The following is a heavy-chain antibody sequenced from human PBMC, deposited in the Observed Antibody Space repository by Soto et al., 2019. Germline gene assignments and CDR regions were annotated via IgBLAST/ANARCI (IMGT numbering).Heavy chain of an antibody. Sequence: QVQLVESGGGVVQPGRSLRLSCAASGFTFSSYAMHWVRQAPGKGLEWVAVISYDGSNKYYADSVKGRFTISRDNSKNTLYRQINSLRAEETAVNSCAKGGIYYYSIGNYYSGDFDIWGQGTMVTVSS. CDR3: AKGGIYYYSIGNYYSGDFDI. CDR1: GFTFSSYA. J-gene: IGHJ3*02. D-gene: IGHD3-22*01. CDR2: ISYDGSNK. V-gene: IGHV3-30-3*01.